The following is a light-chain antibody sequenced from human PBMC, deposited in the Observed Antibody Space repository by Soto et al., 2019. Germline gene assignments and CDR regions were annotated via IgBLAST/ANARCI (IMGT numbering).Light chain of an antibody. CDR2: AAS. Sequence: DLQMTQSPSSLSASVGDRVTITCRASQSISSYLNWYQHKPGKAPTLLIYAASSLQSGVPSRFSGSGSGTDFTLTISSLQPEDFATYYCQQSYSTLLTVGGGTKVEIK. CDR1: QSISSY. CDR3: QQSYSTLLT. V-gene: IGKV1-39*01. J-gene: IGKJ4*01.